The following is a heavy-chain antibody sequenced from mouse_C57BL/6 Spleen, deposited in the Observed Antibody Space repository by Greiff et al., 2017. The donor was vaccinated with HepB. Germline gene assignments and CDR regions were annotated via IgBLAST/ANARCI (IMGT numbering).Heavy chain of an antibody. CDR3: ARRGTGSDYYAMDY. CDR1: GFTFSDYG. CDR2: ISSGSSTI. J-gene: IGHJ4*01. V-gene: IGHV5-17*01. Sequence: EVNVVESGGGLVKPGGSLKLSCAASGFTFSDYGMHWVRQAPEKGLEWVAYISSGSSTIYYADTVKGRFTISRDNAKNTLFLQMTRLRSEDTAMYDCARRGTGSDYYAMDYWGQGTSVTVSS. D-gene: IGHD3-3*01.